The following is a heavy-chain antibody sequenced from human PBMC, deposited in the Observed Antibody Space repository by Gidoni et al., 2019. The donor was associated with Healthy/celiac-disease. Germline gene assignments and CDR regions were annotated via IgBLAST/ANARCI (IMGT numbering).Heavy chain of an antibody. CDR1: GFTLSSYG. V-gene: IGHV3-33*06. CDR2: IWYDGSNK. Sequence: QVQLVESGGGVVQPGRSLRRSCAASGFTLSSYGMHWVRQAPGKGLEWVAVIWYDGSNKYYADSVKGRFTISRDNSKNTLYLQMNSLRAEDTAVYYCAKDNNYYDSSGSSNLYWYFDLWGRGTLVTVSS. CDR3: AKDNNYYDSSGSSNLYWYFDL. J-gene: IGHJ2*01. D-gene: IGHD3-22*01.